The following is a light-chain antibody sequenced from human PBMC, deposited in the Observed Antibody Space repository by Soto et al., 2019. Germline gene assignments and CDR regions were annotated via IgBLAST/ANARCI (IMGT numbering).Light chain of an antibody. J-gene: IGKJ2*01. Sequence: DIQMTQSPSSLPASVGDRDTLTCRASQNIGTYLYWYQQKPGKAPKLLIYAASSLQSGVPSRLSGSGSGTDFTLTISSLQPEDFATYYCQQSSTIPYTFGQGTKLEIE. V-gene: IGKV1-39*01. CDR1: QNIGTY. CDR3: QQSSTIPYT. CDR2: AAS.